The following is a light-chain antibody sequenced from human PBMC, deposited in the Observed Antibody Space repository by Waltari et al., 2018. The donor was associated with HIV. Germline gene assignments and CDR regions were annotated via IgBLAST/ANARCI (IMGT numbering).Light chain of an antibody. J-gene: IGLJ1*01. Sequence: SSELTQPPPVSVSPGQTARITCPGDVLPKQYVYWYQQTPGPAPVLVIYKDSERPSGIPERFSGSSSGTTVTLTISGDHAEDEADYYCQLGDSSAPYVFGTGTKVTVL. CDR1: VLPKQY. V-gene: IGLV3-25*03. CDR3: QLGDSSAPYV. CDR2: KDS.